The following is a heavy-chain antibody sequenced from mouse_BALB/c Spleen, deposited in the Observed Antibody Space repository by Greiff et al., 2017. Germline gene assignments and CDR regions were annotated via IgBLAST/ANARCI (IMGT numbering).Heavy chain of an antibody. Sequence: EVKLVESGGGLVQPGGSRKLSCAASGFTFSSFGMHWVRQAPEKGLEWVAYISSGSSTIYYADTVKGRFTISRDNPKNTLFLQMTSLRSEDTAMYYCARSEDGYDGFAYWGQGTLVTVSA. CDR2: ISSGSSTI. CDR3: ARSEDGYDGFAY. J-gene: IGHJ3*01. CDR1: GFTFSSFG. V-gene: IGHV5-17*02. D-gene: IGHD2-2*01.